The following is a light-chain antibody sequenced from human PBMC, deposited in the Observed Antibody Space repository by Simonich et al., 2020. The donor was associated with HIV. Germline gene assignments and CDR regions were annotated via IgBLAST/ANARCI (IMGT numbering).Light chain of an antibody. CDR3: SSYTSSSTLAV. Sequence: QSALTQPASVSGSPGQSITISCTGTSSDVGGYNYVSWYQQHPGKAPKLMIYDVRKRPSGVSNRFSGSKSGNTASLTISGLQAEDEADYYCSSYTSSSTLAVFGGGTQLTVL. CDR2: DVR. V-gene: IGLV2-14*01. CDR1: SSDVGGYNY. J-gene: IGLJ7*01.